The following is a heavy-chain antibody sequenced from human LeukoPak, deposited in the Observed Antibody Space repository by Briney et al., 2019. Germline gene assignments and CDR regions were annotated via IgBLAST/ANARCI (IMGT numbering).Heavy chain of an antibody. D-gene: IGHD1-7*01. CDR3: TRAPTISTKTRRTYYFDY. J-gene: IGHJ4*02. Sequence: ASVKVSCKASGYTLSNNGITWVRQAPGQGLEWMGWIAADNRKTYYAQNLQDRVTMTTDSSTNTAYMDLRSLRSEDTAVYYCTRAPTISTKTRRTYYFDYWGQGTLVTVSS. V-gene: IGHV1-18*01. CDR2: IAADNRKT. CDR1: GYTLSNNG.